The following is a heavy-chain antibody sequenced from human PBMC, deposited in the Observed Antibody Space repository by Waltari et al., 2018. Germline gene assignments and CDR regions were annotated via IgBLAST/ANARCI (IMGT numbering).Heavy chain of an antibody. CDR2: IYYSGGT. J-gene: IGHJ4*02. CDR1: GGSISSYY. Sequence: QVQLQESGPGLVKPSETLSLTCTVSGGSISSYYWSWIRQPPGKGLEWIGYIYYSGGTNYNPSLKSRVNISVDTSKNQFSLKLSSVTAADTAVYYCARANLLNGLGYWGQGTLVTVSS. V-gene: IGHV4-59*01. CDR3: ARANLLNGLGY. D-gene: IGHD2-8*01.